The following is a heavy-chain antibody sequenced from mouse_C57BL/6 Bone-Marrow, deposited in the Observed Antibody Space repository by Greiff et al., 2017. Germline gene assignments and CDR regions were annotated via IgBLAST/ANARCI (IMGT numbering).Heavy chain of an antibody. J-gene: IGHJ3*01. CDR1: GYTFTNYW. D-gene: IGHD1-1*01. Sequence: VMLVESGAELVRPGTSVKMSCKASGYTFTNYWIGWAKQRPGHGLEWIGDIYPGGGYTNYNEKFKGKATLTADKSSSTAYMQFSSLTSEDSAIYYCARDYGSSRGFAYWGQGTLVTVSA. CDR3: ARDYGSSRGFAY. CDR2: IYPGGGYT. V-gene: IGHV1-63*01.